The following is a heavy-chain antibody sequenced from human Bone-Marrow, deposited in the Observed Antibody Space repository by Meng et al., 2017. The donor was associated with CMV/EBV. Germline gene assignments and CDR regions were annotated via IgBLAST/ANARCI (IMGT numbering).Heavy chain of an antibody. Sequence: GESPKISCGASGCTFRSYAMSWVRQAPGKGLEWVSAISGSGGSTYYADSVKGRFTISRDNSENTLYLQMNSLGAGETAVYDCAKIGLPELGHFDFWGQGTLVTVSS. CDR3: AKIGLPELGHFDF. V-gene: IGHV3-23*01. J-gene: IGHJ4*02. CDR2: ISGSGGST. D-gene: IGHD1-14*01. CDR1: GCTFRSYA.